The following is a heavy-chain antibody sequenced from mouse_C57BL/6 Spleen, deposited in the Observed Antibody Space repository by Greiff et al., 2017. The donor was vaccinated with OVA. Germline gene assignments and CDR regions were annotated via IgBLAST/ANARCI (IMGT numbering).Heavy chain of an antibody. Sequence: QSCKASGYTFTSYWMHWVKQRPGPGLEWIGEIDPSDSYTNYNQKFKGKSTLTVDKSSSTAYMQLSSLTSEDSAVYYCARGVYDYDEGSWFAYWGQGTLVTVSA. J-gene: IGHJ3*01. CDR3: ARGVYDYDEGSWFAY. V-gene: IGHV1-69*01. D-gene: IGHD2-4*01. CDR1: GYTFTSYW. CDR2: IDPSDSYT.